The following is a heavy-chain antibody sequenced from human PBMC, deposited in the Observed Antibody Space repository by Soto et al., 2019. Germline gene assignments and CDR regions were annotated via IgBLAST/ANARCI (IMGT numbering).Heavy chain of an antibody. CDR2: INHTGST. CDR3: ATQAPYSSSPYYYYYLDV. CDR1: GGSFSGYY. D-gene: IGHD6-6*01. V-gene: IGHV4-34*01. J-gene: IGHJ6*03. Sequence: SETLSLTYAVYGGSFSGYYWSWIRQSPGKGLEWIGEINHTGSTNYNPSLKSRATISVDTSKNQFSLKLNSVTAADTAVYYCATQAPYSSSPYYYYYLDVWGNGTTVTVSS.